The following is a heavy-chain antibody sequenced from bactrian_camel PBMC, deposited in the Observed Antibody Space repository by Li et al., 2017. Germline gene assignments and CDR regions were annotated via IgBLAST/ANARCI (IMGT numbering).Heavy chain of an antibody. Sequence: VQLVESGGGSVQAGGSLRLSCVVIGFYPSRGCMGWFRQAPGKERERVAAIDRDGSKTYADIAKGRFIISQDNAKNTLYLQMNRLKPEDTAMYNCAADLGGCPPGTWYFGFWRQGTQVTVS. CDR2: IDRDGSK. CDR3: AADLGGCPPGTWYFGF. CDR1: GFYPSRGC. J-gene: IGHJ6*01. D-gene: IGHD3*01. V-gene: IGHV3S53*01.